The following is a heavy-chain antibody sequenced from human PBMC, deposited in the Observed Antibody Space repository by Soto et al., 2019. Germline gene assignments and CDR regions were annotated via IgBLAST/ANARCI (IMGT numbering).Heavy chain of an antibody. CDR1: GGTFSSYT. V-gene: IGHV1-69*01. CDR2: IVPLFGTT. D-gene: IGHD6-6*01. CDR3: ARDDDVTSTRPRGAFDI. J-gene: IGHJ3*02. Sequence: QVQLVQSGAEVKKPGSSVKVSCKASGGTFSSYTFSWVRQAPGQGLEWMGGIVPLFGTTNDAKIFQGRVTISADESTSTVYMELSSLRSEDSAMYYCARDDDVTSTRPRGAFDIWGQGTEITVSS.